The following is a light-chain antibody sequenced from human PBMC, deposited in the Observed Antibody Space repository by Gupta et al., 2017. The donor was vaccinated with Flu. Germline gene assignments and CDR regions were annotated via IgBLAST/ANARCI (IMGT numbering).Light chain of an antibody. CDR3: QQRTNWLSIT. J-gene: IGKJ5*01. Sequence: EIVLTQSQATLSLSPGERATLSCRANDSVSTYLAWYQQKPGQPPRLLIYGASNRATGIPARFSGSWSGTDFTLTISSLEPGDSALYYCQQRTNWLSITFGQGTRLEIK. CDR2: GAS. V-gene: IGKV3-11*01. CDR1: DSVSTY.